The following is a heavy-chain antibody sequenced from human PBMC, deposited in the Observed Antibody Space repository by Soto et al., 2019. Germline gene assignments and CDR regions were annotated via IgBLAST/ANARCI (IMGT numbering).Heavy chain of an antibody. J-gene: IGHJ6*02. CDR1: GGSISSGDYY. V-gene: IGHV4-30-4*01. D-gene: IGHD3-3*01. CDR3: ARGLEEDYYYGMDV. Sequence: QVQLQESGPGLVKPSQTLSLTCTVSGGSISSGDYYWSWIRQPPGKGLEWIGYIYYSGSTYYNPSLKSRVNISVDTSKNQFSLKLSPVPAADTAVYYCARGLEEDYYYGMDVWGQGTTVTVSS. CDR2: IYYSGST.